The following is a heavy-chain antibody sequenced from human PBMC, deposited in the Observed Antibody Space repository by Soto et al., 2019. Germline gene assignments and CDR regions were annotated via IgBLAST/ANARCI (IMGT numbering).Heavy chain of an antibody. J-gene: IGHJ3*02. CDR1: GGTFSSYA. V-gene: IGHV1-69*01. Sequence: QVQLVQSGAEVKKPGSSVKVSCKASGGTFSSYAISWVRQAPGQGLEWMGGIIPIFGTANYAQKFQGRVTNTADESTSTAYMELSSLRAEDTAVYYCARVGWSQEAFDIWGQGTMVTVSS. CDR3: ARVGWSQEAFDI. CDR2: IIPIFGTA. D-gene: IGHD1-26*01.